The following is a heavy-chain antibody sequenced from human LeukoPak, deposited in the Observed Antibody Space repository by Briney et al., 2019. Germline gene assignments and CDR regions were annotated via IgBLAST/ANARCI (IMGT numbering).Heavy chain of an antibody. Sequence: ASVKVSFKASGGTFSSYAISWVRQAPGQGLEWMGGIIPIFGTANYAQKFQGRVTITADESTSTAYMELSSLRSEDTAVYYCAREVYYDSSGPLGEYYYYYGMDVWGQGTTVTVSS. CDR1: GGTFSSYA. V-gene: IGHV1-69*13. CDR2: IIPIFGTA. CDR3: AREVYYDSSGPLGEYYYYYGMDV. D-gene: IGHD3-22*01. J-gene: IGHJ6*02.